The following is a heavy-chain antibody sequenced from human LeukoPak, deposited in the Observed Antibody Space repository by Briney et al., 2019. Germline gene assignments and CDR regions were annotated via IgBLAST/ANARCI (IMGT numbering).Heavy chain of an antibody. V-gene: IGHV4-30-4*01. D-gene: IGHD1-7*01. Sequence: PSETLSLTCTVSRGSISSGDYYWSWIRQPPGKGLEWIGYIYYSGSTYYNPSLKSRFTISLDTSKNQISLKLSSVTAADTAVYYCARDLRGWNYDFYYYGMDVWGQGTTVTVSS. J-gene: IGHJ6*02. CDR3: ARDLRGWNYDFYYYGMDV. CDR2: IYYSGST. CDR1: RGSISSGDYY.